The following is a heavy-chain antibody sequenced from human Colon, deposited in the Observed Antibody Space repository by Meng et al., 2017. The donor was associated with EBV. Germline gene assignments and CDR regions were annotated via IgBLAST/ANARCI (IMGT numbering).Heavy chain of an antibody. CDR3: ARNYYFDY. CDR1: CGSISIGDYY. CDR2: IYYTGST. Sequence: LEWSGQGLVKPSQTLSLTCTVSCGSISIGDYYRSWSRQPPGKGLECIGYIYYTGSTYYNPSLKSRVTISMDTSKNQFSLRLSSVTAADTAVYYCARNYYFDYWGQGTLVTVSS. V-gene: IGHV4-30-4*01. J-gene: IGHJ4*02.